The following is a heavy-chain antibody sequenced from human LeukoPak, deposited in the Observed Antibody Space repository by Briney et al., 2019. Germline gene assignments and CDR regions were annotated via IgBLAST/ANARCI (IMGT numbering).Heavy chain of an antibody. Sequence: GRSLRLSCAASGFTFSSCGMHWVRQAPGKGLEWVAVISYDGSNKYYADSVKGRFTISRDNSKNTLYLQMNSLRAEDTAVYYCASYTGGLDYWGQGTLVTVSS. V-gene: IGHV3-30*03. CDR1: GFTFSSCG. CDR2: ISYDGSNK. D-gene: IGHD1-14*01. CDR3: ASYTGGLDY. J-gene: IGHJ4*02.